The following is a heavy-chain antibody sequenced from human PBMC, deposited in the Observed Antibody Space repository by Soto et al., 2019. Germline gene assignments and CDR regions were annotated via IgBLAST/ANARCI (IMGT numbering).Heavy chain of an antibody. V-gene: IGHV1-69*13. CDR1: GGTCSSYA. J-gene: IGHJ4*02. CDR3: ARSGVGATHQGPFDY. D-gene: IGHD1-26*01. CDR2: IIPIFGTA. Sequence: GASVKVSCKASGGTCSSYAISWVLQAPGQGLEWMGGIIPIFGTANYAQKFQGRVTITADESTSTAYMELSSLRSEDTTVYYCARSGVGATHQGPFDYWGQGTLVTVSS.